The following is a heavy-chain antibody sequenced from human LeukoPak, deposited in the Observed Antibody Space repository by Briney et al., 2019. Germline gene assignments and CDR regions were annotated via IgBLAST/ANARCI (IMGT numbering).Heavy chain of an antibody. Sequence: PSETLSLTCAVSGASMSNYFWSWIRQPPGKGLEWIGYIHDSGSANYNPSLTSRLTISVDRSKNLFSLKLKSVTAADTAVYYCARTYGSGSPRYYGMDVWGQGTMVTVSS. D-gene: IGHD3-10*01. CDR1: GASMSNYF. V-gene: IGHV4-59*01. CDR3: ARTYGSGSPRYYGMDV. J-gene: IGHJ6*02. CDR2: IHDSGSA.